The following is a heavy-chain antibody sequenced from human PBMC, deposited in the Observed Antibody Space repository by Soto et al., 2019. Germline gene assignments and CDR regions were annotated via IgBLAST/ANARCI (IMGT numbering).Heavy chain of an antibody. CDR3: ARLEGLATISYYFDF. D-gene: IGHD3-9*01. Sequence: PSETLSLTCAVYGGSFSGYYWSWIRQPPGKGLEWIGEINHSGSTTYNPSLKSRVTISVDTSRSQFSLKLNSVTAADSAVYFCARLEGLATISYYFDFWGPGALVTVSS. J-gene: IGHJ4*02. CDR2: INHSGST. V-gene: IGHV4-34*01. CDR1: GGSFSGYY.